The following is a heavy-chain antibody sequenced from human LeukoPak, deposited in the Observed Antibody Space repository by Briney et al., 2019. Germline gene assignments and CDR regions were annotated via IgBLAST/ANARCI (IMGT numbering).Heavy chain of an antibody. V-gene: IGHV1-18*04. J-gene: IGHJ3*02. CDR1: GYTFSNYG. D-gene: IGHD2-21*01. CDR2: ISGYNGNT. Sequence: APVKVSCKASGYTFSNYGITWVRQVPGQGLECMGWISGYNGNTNYERKFHGRVTMTIDKSTTTAHMELSSVASDDTGVYYCARQSVVLSRSPDDAFDIWVQGTRVIVSS. CDR3: ARQSVVLSRSPDDAFDI.